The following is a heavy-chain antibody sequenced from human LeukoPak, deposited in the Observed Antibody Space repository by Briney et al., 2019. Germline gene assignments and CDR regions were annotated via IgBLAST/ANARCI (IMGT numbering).Heavy chain of an antibody. CDR2: INPSGGST. V-gene: IGHV1-46*01. Sequence: ASVKVSCKASGYTFTSYYMHWVRQAPGQGLEWMGIINPSGGSTSYAQKFQGRVTMTRDTSTSTVYMELSSLRSEDTAVYYCATGWGSSGWSSGGVFDYWGQGTLVTVSS. CDR3: ATGWGSSGWSSGGVFDY. D-gene: IGHD6-19*01. J-gene: IGHJ4*02. CDR1: GYTFTSYY.